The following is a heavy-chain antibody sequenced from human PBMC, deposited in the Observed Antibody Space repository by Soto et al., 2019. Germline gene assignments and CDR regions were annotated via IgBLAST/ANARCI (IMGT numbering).Heavy chain of an antibody. J-gene: IGHJ4*02. Sequence: QVQLVQSGAEVKKPGASVKVSCKASGYTFTSYGISWVRQAPGQGLEWMGWISAYNGNTNYAQKLQGRVTMTTDTSTKTAYKELGGLWTDDTAVYFCAVSIAAAVAFYYWGQGTLVTVSS. D-gene: IGHD6-6*01. CDR1: GYTFTSYG. CDR2: ISAYNGNT. V-gene: IGHV1-18*01. CDR3: AVSIAAAVAFYY.